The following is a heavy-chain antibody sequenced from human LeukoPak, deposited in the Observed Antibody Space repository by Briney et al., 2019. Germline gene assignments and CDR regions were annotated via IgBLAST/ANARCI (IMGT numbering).Heavy chain of an antibody. V-gene: IGHV3-33*01. D-gene: IGHD5-12*01. CDR2: IWYDGSNK. Sequence: GGSLRLSCAASGFTFSSYGMHWVRQAPGKGLEWVAVIWYDGSNKYYADSVKGRFTISRDNSKNTLYLQMNSLRAEDTAVYYCARDQNDIVATIVDYRGQGTLVTVSS. CDR1: GFTFSSYG. CDR3: ARDQNDIVATIVDY. J-gene: IGHJ4*02.